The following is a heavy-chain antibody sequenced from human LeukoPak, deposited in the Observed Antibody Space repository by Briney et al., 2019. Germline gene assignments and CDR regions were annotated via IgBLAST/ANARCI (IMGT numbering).Heavy chain of an antibody. V-gene: IGHV1-69*05. D-gene: IGHD1-1*01. CDR3: ARGAGTTGGFDY. CDR2: IIPIFGTA. J-gene: IGHJ4*02. Sequence: SVKVSCKAPGGTFSSYAISWVRQAPGQGLERMGGIIPIFGTANYAQKFQGRVTITTDESTSTAYMELSSLRSEDTAVYYCARGAGTTGGFDYWGQGTLVTVSS. CDR1: GGTFSSYA.